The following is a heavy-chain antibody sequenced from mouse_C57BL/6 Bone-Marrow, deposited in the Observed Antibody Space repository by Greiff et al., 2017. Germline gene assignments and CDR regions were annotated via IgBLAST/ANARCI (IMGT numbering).Heavy chain of an antibody. CDR2: IYPGSGNT. J-gene: IGHJ3*01. V-gene: IGHV1-76*01. CDR3: AIERGLLRGLAY. D-gene: IGHD2-3*01. CDR1: GYTFTDYY. Sequence: VQLQQSGAELVRPGASVKLSCKASGYTFTDYYINWVKQRPGQGLEWIARIYPGSGNTYYNEKFKGKATMTAEKSSSTSYMQLSSLTSEDSAVYFCAIERGLLRGLAYWGQGTLVTVSA.